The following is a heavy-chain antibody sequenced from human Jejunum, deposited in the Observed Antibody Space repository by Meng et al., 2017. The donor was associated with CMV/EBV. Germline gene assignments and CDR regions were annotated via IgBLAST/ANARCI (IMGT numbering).Heavy chain of an antibody. V-gene: IGHV3-72*01. CDR2: RRNKNSGYTR. CDR1: VNSSSSY. D-gene: IGHD5-12*01. J-gene: IGHJ3*01. CDR3: VKGHSGVDIYAFDV. Sequence: VNSSSSYNDWSGRDARKGGEWGGGRRNKNSGYTREEEESQKGRITLSRDDSKNSLYLQMNSLKIEDTAVYYCVKGHSGVDIYAFDVWGPGTMVTVSS.